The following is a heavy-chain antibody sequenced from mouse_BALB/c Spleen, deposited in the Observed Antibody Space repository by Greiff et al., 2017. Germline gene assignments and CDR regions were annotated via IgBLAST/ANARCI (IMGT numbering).Heavy chain of an antibody. Sequence: EVKLQESGPGLVKPSQSLSLTCSVTGYSITSGYYWNWIRQFPGNKLEWMGYISYDGSNNYNPSLKNRISITRDTAKNQFFLKLNSVTTEDTATYYCARKYCNPYYFDYWGQGTTLTVSS. D-gene: IGHD2-10*02. CDR3: ARKYCNPYYFDY. J-gene: IGHJ2*01. V-gene: IGHV3-6*02. CDR1: GYSITSGYY. CDR2: ISYDGSN.